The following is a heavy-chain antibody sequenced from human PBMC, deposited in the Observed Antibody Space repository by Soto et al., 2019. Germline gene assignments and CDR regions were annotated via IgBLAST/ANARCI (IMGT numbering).Heavy chain of an antibody. J-gene: IGHJ5*02. CDR2: IYTSGST. CDR3: ASEAGPYHFWSGHHFGYNWFDP. CDR1: GGSISSYY. V-gene: IGHV4-4*07. D-gene: IGHD3-3*01. Sequence: SETLSLTCTVSGGSISSYYWSWIRQPAGKGLEWIGRIYTSGSTNYNPSLKSRVTMSVDTSKNQFSLKLSSVTAADTAVYYCASEAGPYHFWSGHHFGYNWFDPWGQGTLVTVSS.